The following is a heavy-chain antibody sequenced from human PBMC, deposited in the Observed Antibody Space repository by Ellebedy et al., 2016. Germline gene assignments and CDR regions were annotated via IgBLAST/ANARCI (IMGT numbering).Heavy chain of an antibody. D-gene: IGHD2-2*01. CDR3: ARGRGYCSSTSCHNWFDP. CDR2: INHSGST. J-gene: IGHJ5*02. CDR1: GGSFSGYY. Sequence: GSLRLSCAVYGGSFSGYYWSWIRQPPGKGLEWIGEINHSGSTNYNPSLKSRVTISVDTSKNQFSLKLSSVTAADTAVYYCARGRGYCSSTSCHNWFDPWGQGILVTVSS. V-gene: IGHV4-34*01.